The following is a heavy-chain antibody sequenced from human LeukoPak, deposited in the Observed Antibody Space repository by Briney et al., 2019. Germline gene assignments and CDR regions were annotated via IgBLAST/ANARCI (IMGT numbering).Heavy chain of an antibody. J-gene: IGHJ4*02. CDR2: IYYSGST. CDR3: ARGASSGYYYFDY. D-gene: IGHD3-22*01. Sequence: SETLSLTCAVYGGSFSSYYWSWIRQPPGKGLEWIGYIYYSGSTNYNPSLKSRVTISVDTSKNQFSLKLSSVTAADTAVYYCARGASSGYYYFDYWGQGTLVTVSS. CDR1: GGSFSSYY. V-gene: IGHV4-59*01.